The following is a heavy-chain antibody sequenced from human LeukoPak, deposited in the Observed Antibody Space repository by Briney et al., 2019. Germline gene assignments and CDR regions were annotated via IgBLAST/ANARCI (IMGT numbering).Heavy chain of an antibody. V-gene: IGHV3-30*02. Sequence: GGSLRLSCAASGFNFNYYGMHWVRQTPGKGLDWVAFIRYSGSDKYYADSVKGRCTISRDNSKNTLYLQMNSLRAEDTAVYYCAKDITMTTVTTFDYWGQGTLVTVSS. CDR3: AKDITMTTVTTFDY. D-gene: IGHD4-17*01. CDR1: GFNFNYYG. J-gene: IGHJ4*02. CDR2: IRYSGSDK.